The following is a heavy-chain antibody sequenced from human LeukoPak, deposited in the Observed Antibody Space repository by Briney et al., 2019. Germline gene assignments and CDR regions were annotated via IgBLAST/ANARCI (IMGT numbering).Heavy chain of an antibody. V-gene: IGHV1-2*02. CDR1: VYTFTGYY. Sequence: ASVKVSCKASVYTFTGYYMHWVRQAPGQGLEGVGWINPNSGGTNYAQKFQGRVTMTRDTSISTAYMELSRLRSDDTAVYYCARDQYCGGDCYSTFDYWGQGTLVTVSS. CDR3: ARDQYCGGDCYSTFDY. D-gene: IGHD2-21*01. CDR2: INPNSGGT. J-gene: IGHJ4*02.